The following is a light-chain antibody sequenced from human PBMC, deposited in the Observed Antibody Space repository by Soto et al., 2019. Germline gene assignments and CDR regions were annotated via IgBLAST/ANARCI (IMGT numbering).Light chain of an antibody. CDR1: SSDVGGYNY. V-gene: IGLV2-8*01. CDR3: SSYAGSNNYV. Sequence: QSALTQPPSASGSPGQSVAISCTGTSSDVGGYNYVSWYQLHPGKATKLMIYEVNMRPSGVPDRFSGSKSGNTASLTVSGLRAEDEADYYCSSYAGSNNYVFGTGTKVTVL. CDR2: EVN. J-gene: IGLJ1*01.